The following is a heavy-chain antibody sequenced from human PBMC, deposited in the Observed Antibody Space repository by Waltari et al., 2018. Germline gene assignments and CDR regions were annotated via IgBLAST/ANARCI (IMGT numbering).Heavy chain of an antibody. V-gene: IGHV3-23*04. D-gene: IGHD3-22*01. CDR3: AKSLYYDGSDGYFDY. J-gene: IGHJ4*02. CDR2: ISGSGGST. CDR1: GFTFSSYA. Sequence: EVQLVESGGGLVQPGGSLRLSCAASGFTFSSYALSWVRLAPGKGLEGVPVISGSGGSTYYADSVKGRFTISRDNSKNTLYLQMNSLRAEDTAVYYCAKSLYYDGSDGYFDYWGQGTLVTVSS.